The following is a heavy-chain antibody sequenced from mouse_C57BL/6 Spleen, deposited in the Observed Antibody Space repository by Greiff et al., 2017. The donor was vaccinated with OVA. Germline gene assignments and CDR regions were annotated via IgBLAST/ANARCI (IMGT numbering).Heavy chain of an antibody. CDR2: IDPVDGDI. V-gene: IGHV14-1*01. CDR3: TTGVTTAYFDY. Sequence: SFPFSFPSSFFPITDYYIPWFPQRPEQGLEWIGRIDPVDGDIEYAPKFQGKATMTADTSSNTAYLQLSSLTSEDTAVYYCTTGVTTAYFDYWGQGTTLTVSS. J-gene: IGHJ2*01. CDR1: FFPITDYY. D-gene: IGHD1-2*01.